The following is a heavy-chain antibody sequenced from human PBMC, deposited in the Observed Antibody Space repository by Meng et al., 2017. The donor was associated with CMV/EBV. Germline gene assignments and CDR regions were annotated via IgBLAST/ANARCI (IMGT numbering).Heavy chain of an antibody. CDR3: ARDRRVDCSSTSCSPGGFDP. V-gene: IGHV4-61*01. Sequence: SETLSLTCTVSGGSVSSGSYYWSWIRQPPGKGLEWIGYIYYSGSTNYNPSLKSRVTISVDTSKNQFSLKLSSVTAADTAVYYCARDRRVDCSSTSCSPGGFDPWGQGTLVTVSS. J-gene: IGHJ5*02. CDR2: IYYSGST. CDR1: GGSVSSGSYY. D-gene: IGHD2-2*01.